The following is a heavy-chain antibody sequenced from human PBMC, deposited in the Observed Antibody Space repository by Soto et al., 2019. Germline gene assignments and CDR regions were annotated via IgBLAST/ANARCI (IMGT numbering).Heavy chain of an antibody. J-gene: IGHJ4*02. CDR1: GFTFSTYA. Sequence: GGSLRLSCAASGFTFSTYAMSWVRQAPGKGLEWVSAISGSPSSTYYADSVKGRFTISRDNSKKTLFLQMNSLRAEDTAIYYCAKDGYDSSPDLYYFDYWGQRIPVTVSS. CDR2: ISGSPSST. V-gene: IGHV3-23*01. D-gene: IGHD3-22*01. CDR3: AKDGYDSSPDLYYFDY.